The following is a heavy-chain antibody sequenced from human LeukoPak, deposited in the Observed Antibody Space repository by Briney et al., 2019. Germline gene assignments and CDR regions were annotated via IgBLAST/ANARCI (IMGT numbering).Heavy chain of an antibody. Sequence: SETLSLTCAVYGGSFSGYYWSWIRQPPGKGLEWIGEINHSGSTNYNPSLKSRVTISVDTSKDQFSLKLSSVTAADTAVYYCARGVGFDPWGQGTLVTVSS. CDR3: ARGVGFDP. CDR2: INHSGST. CDR1: GGSFSGYY. J-gene: IGHJ5*02. V-gene: IGHV4-34*01.